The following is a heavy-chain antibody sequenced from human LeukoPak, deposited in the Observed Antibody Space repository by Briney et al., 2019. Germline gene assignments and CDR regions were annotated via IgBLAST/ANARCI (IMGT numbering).Heavy chain of an antibody. D-gene: IGHD3-22*01. V-gene: IGHV3-48*04. CDR3: TRDESDGSSYSEPDY. J-gene: IGHJ4*02. CDR1: GFTFSGYS. Sequence: GGSLRLSCAGSGFTFSGYSMNWVRQAPGKGLEWVSFISGSGSTIYYANSVKGRFTISRDNAKNSLYLQMNSLRAGDTAVYYCTRDESDGSSYSEPDYWGQGTLVTVSS. CDR2: ISGSGSTI.